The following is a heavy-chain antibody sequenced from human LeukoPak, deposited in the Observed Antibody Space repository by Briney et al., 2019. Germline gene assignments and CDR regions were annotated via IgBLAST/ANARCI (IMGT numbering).Heavy chain of an antibody. J-gene: IGHJ4*02. CDR3: ARRATYYYDSSGYRQPGTVDY. CDR1: GFTFSSYE. V-gene: IGHV3-48*03. CDR2: ISSSGSTI. Sequence: PGGSLRLSCAASGFTFSSYEMNWVRQAPGKGLEWVSYISSSGSTIYYADSVKGRFTISRDNAKNSLYLQMNSLRAEDTAVYYCARRATYYYDSSGYRQPGTVDYWGQGTLVTVSS. D-gene: IGHD3-22*01.